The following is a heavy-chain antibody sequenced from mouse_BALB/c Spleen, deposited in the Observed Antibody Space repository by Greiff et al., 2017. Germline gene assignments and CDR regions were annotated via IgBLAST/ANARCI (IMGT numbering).Heavy chain of an antibody. J-gene: IGHJ2*01. CDR1: GFTFSSFG. V-gene: IGHV5-17*02. Sequence: EVQGVESGGGLVQPGGSRKLSCAASGFTFSSFGMHWVRQAPEKGLEWVAYISSGSSTIYYADTVKGRFTISRDNPKNTLFLQMTSLRSEDTAMYYCARYYYGSSPLYFDYWGQGTTLTVSS. CDR2: ISSGSSTI. CDR3: ARYYYGSSPLYFDY. D-gene: IGHD1-1*01.